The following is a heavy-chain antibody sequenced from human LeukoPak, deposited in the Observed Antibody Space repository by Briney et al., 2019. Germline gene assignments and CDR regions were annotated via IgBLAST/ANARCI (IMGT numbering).Heavy chain of an antibody. Sequence: SETLSLTCTVSGGSISSYYWSWIRQPPGKGLEWIGYIYYSGSTNYNPSLKSRVTISVDTSKNQFSLKLSSVTAADTAVYYCASAGYGSGSYYFWGQGTLVTVSS. CDR3: ASAGYGSGSYYF. D-gene: IGHD3-10*01. CDR1: GGSISSYY. CDR2: IYYSGST. V-gene: IGHV4-59*12. J-gene: IGHJ4*02.